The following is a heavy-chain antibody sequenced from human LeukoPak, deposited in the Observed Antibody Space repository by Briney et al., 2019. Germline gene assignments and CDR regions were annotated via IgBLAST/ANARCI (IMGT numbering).Heavy chain of an antibody. D-gene: IGHD3-22*01. V-gene: IGHV3-23*01. J-gene: IGHJ3*02. CDR2: ISRTGDST. CDR1: GFTFSSYA. CDR3: AKDHTYYDSPHAFDM. Sequence: GGSLRLSCTASGFTFSSYAVSWVRQAPGKGLEWVSGISRTGDSTSYADSVKGRFAISRDNSKNPLNLQMSSLRGEDTAVYYCAKDHTYYDSPHAFDMWGQGTMVTLSS.